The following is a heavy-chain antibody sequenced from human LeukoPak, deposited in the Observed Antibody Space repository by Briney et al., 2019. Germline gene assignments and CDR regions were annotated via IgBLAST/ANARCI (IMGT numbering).Heavy chain of an antibody. J-gene: IGHJ4*02. CDR2: ISNNGGYT. CDR3: AKQLGYCSDGSCYFPY. Sequence: PGLSLRLSCAASGFTFSSSSMSWVRQAPGKGLEWVSAISNNGGYTYYADSVQGRFTISIDNSKSTLCLQMNSLRAEDTAVYYCAKQLGYCSDGSCYFPYWGQGTLVTVSS. D-gene: IGHD2-15*01. CDR1: GFTFSSSS. V-gene: IGHV3-23*01.